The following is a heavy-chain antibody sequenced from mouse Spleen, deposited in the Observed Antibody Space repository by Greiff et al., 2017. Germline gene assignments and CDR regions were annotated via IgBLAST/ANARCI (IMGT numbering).Heavy chain of an antibody. CDR3: ARTYGYYAMDY. J-gene: IGHJ4*01. Sequence: EVQVVESGGGLVKPGGSLKLSCAASGFTFSDYGMHWVRQAPEKGLEWIACISSGSSTIYYADAVKGRFTISRDNAKNTLFLQMTSLRSEDTAMYYCARTYGYYAMDYWGQGTSVTVSS. V-gene: IGHV5-17*01. CDR2: ISSGSSTI. D-gene: IGHD2-10*02. CDR1: GFTFSDYG.